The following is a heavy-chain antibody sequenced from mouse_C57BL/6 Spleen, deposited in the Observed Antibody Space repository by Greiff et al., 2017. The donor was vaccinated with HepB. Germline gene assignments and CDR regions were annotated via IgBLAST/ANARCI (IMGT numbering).Heavy chain of an antibody. CDR3: ARYSDLMYYFDY. CDR2: IRNKANGYTT. Sequence: DVHLVESGGGLVQPGGSLSLSCAASGFTFTDYYMSWVRQPPGKALEWLGFIRNKANGYTTEYSASVKGRFTISRDNSQSILYLQMNALRAEDSATYYCARYSDLMYYFDYWGQGTTLTVSS. V-gene: IGHV7-3*01. CDR1: GFTFTDYY. J-gene: IGHJ2*01.